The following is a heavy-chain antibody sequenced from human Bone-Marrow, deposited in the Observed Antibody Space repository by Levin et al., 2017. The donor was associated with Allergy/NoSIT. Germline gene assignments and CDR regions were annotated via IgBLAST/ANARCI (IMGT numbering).Heavy chain of an antibody. CDR2: IYTSGST. D-gene: IGHD3-10*01. CDR3: ASRSKTGSYGGRYGMDV. V-gene: IGHV4-4*07. CDR1: GGSISSYY. J-gene: IGHJ6*02. Sequence: SETLSLTCTVSGGSISSYYWSWIRQPAGKGLEWIGRIYTSGSTNYNPSLKSRVTMSVDTSKNQFSLKLSSVTAADTAVYYCASRSKTGSYGGRYGMDVWGQGTTVTVSS.